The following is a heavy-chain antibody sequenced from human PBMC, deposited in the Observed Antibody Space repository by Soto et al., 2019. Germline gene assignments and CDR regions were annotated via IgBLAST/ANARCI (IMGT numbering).Heavy chain of an antibody. CDR2: IWYDGRQR. CDR1: GDLFMSYG. V-gene: IGHV3-33*01. D-gene: IGHD2-21*01. J-gene: IGHJ6*02. Sequence: SLSLSFDASGDLFMSYGMHCGRHAPGTGLEWVAVIWYDGRQRYYPESVQCRFTISRVDSKNTVYLQMSSLKFEDTAVYHCARVGGIAIQAWSYRYSGVDVWGPSTTVTVS. CDR3: ARVGGIAIQAWSYRYSGVDV.